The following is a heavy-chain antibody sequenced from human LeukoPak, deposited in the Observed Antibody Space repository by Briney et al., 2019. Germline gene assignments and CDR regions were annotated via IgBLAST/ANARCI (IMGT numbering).Heavy chain of an antibody. V-gene: IGHV3-23*01. CDR1: GFTFSDHV. CDR3: AKDEAWRPAAD. CDR2: VRASGVGT. Sequence: GGSLRLSCAASGFTFSDHVMSWVRQAPGKGLEWVSSVRASGVGTHYADSVKGRFIISRDNSKDTLYLRVNSLRAEDTAIYFCAKDEAWRPAADWGQGALVTVSS. D-gene: IGHD2-2*01. J-gene: IGHJ4*02.